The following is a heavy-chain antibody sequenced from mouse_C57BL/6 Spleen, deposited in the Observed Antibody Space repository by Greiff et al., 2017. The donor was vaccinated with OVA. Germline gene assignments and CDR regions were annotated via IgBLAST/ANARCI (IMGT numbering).Heavy chain of an antibody. CDR3: ARSPYDGYYVYFDV. CDR1: GFTFTDYY. CDR2: IRNKANGYTT. V-gene: IGHV7-3*01. D-gene: IGHD2-3*01. J-gene: IGHJ1*03. Sequence: EVMLVESGGGLVQPGGSLSLSCAASGFTFTDYYMSWVRQPPGKALEWLGFIRNKANGYTTEYSASVKGRFTISRDTSQSILYLQMKALRAEDSATYYCARSPYDGYYVYFDVWGTGTTVTVSS.